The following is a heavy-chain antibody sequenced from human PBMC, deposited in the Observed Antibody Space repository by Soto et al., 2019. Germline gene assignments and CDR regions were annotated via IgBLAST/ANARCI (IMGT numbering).Heavy chain of an antibody. V-gene: IGHV1-18*01. D-gene: IGHD3-10*01. CDR2: ISAYSGNT. J-gene: IGHJ4*02. CDR1: GYTFTSYG. Sequence: GASVKVSCKASGYTFTSYGISWVRQAPGQGLEWMGWISAYSGNTNYAQKLQGRVTMTTDTSTSTAYMELRSLRSDDTAVYYCARDSPHLLKASGSFWGQGTLVTVSS. CDR3: ARDSPHLLKASGSF.